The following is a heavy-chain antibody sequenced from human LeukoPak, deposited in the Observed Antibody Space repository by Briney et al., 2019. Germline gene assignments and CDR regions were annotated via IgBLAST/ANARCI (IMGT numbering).Heavy chain of an antibody. CDR3: ARPGVLWYEELTYFDY. CDR2: IFYTGST. Sequence: ASETLSLTCAVSGGSIGSSSYYWGWIRQPPGKGLQWIGSIFYTGSTYSNPSLKSRVTISVDTSKNEFSLKLSSVTAADTAVYYCARPGVLWYEELTYFDYWGQGVLVSVSS. V-gene: IGHV4-39*01. CDR1: GGSIGSSSYY. D-gene: IGHD3-10*01. J-gene: IGHJ4*02.